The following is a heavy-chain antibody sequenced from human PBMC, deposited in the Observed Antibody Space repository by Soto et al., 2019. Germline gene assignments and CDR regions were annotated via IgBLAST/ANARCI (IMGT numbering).Heavy chain of an antibody. CDR2: IIPIFGIA. CDR3: AREGGYCTNGVCYSTYGMDV. Sequence: SVKVSCKASGGTFSSYAISWVRQAPGQGLEWMGGIIPIFGIANYAQKFQGRVTITADESTSTAYMELSSLRSEDTAVYYCAREGGYCTNGVCYSTYGMDVWGQGTTVTVSS. CDR1: GGTFSSYA. J-gene: IGHJ6*02. V-gene: IGHV1-69*13. D-gene: IGHD2-8*01.